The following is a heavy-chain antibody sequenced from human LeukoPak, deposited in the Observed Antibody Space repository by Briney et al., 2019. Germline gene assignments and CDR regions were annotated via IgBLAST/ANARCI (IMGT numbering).Heavy chain of an antibody. CDR2: INTSGGST. J-gene: IGHJ4*02. D-gene: IGHD2-15*01. V-gene: IGHV1-46*01. CDR3: ARDYLKVVVAPTPPSAGHMDF. Sequence: ASVKVSCKASGYTFTSYYIHWVRQAPRQGLEWMGMINTSGGSTNYAQKFQGRVTMTRDTSTSTVYMELSSLRSEDTAVYYCARDYLKVVVAPTPPSAGHMDFWGQGTLVTVSS. CDR1: GYTFTSYY.